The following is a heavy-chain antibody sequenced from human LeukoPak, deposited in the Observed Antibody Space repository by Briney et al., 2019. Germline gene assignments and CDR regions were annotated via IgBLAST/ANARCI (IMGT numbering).Heavy chain of an antibody. Sequence: SETLSLTCTVSGSSISSGGYYWSWIRQHPGKGLEWIRYIYYSGSTYYNPSLKSRVTISVDTSKNQFSLKLSSVTAADTAVYYCARTYYDFWSGYPVRGMDVWGQGTTVTVSS. V-gene: IGHV4-31*03. CDR1: GSSISSGGYY. CDR3: ARTYYDFWSGYPVRGMDV. CDR2: IYYSGST. J-gene: IGHJ6*02. D-gene: IGHD3-3*01.